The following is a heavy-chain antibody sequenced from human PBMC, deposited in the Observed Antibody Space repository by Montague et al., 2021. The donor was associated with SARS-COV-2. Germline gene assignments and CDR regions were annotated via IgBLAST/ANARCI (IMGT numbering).Heavy chain of an antibody. J-gene: IGHJ4*02. CDR1: GFSLSTSGLR. Sequence: PALVKPTQTLTLTCTFSGFSLSTSGLRVSWIRQPPGKALEWLAVIDWDDDKSYSTSLKTRLTISKDTSKNQVVLTMTNMDPVDTATYYCARMPDQVWLDYWGQGILVTVSS. CDR2: IDWDDDK. CDR3: ARMPDQVWLDY. V-gene: IGHV2-70*01. D-gene: IGHD5-18*01.